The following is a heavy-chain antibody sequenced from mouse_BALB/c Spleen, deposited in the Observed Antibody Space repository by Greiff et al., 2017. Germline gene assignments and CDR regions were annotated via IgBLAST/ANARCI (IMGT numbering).Heavy chain of an antibody. CDR2: ISSGGSYT. CDR3: ARQNYGNHRGYFDV. J-gene: IGHJ1*01. Sequence: EVKLMESGGDLVKPGGSLKLSCAASGFTFSSYGMSWVRQTPDKRLEWVATISSGGSYTYYPDSVKGRFTISRDNAKNTLYLQMSSLKSEDTALYYCARQNYGNHRGYFDVWGAGTTVTVSS. D-gene: IGHD2-1*01. CDR1: GFTFSSYG. V-gene: IGHV5-6*01.